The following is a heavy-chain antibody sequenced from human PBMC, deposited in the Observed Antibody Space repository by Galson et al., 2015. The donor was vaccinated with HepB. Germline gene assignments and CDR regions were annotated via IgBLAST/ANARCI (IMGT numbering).Heavy chain of an antibody. V-gene: IGHV1-18*04. CDR3: ARVHGLVQDEYYFDY. CDR1: GYTFTSYG. CDR2: ISAYNGNT. D-gene: IGHD6-19*01. J-gene: IGHJ4*02. Sequence: SVKVSCKASGYTFTSYGISWVRQAPGQGLEWMGWISAYNGNTNYAQKLQGRVTTTTDTSTSTAYMELRSLRSDDTAVYYRARVHGLVQDEYYFDYWGQGTLVTVSS.